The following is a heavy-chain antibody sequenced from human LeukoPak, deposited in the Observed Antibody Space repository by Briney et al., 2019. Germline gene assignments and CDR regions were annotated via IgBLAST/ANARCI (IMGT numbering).Heavy chain of an antibody. Sequence: ASVKVSCKASGYTFTGYYIHWVRQAPGQGLEWMGWIIPNSGGTNYAQKFQGRVTMTRDTSISTAYMELSRLRSDDTAVYYCARARIVATVHDAFDVWAQGTMVTVSS. D-gene: IGHD5-12*01. CDR3: ARARIVATVHDAFDV. CDR2: IIPNSGGT. J-gene: IGHJ3*01. CDR1: GYTFTGYY. V-gene: IGHV1-2*02.